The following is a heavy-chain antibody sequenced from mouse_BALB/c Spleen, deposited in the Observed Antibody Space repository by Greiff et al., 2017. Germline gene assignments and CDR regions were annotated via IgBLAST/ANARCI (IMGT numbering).Heavy chain of an antibody. D-gene: IGHD1-1*01. CDR3: ARPATVVANWYVDV. CDR1: GFAFSSYD. Sequence: EVQRVESGGGLVKPGGSLKLSCAASGFAFSSYDMSWVRQTPEKRLEWVAYISSGGGSTYYPDTVKGRFTISRDNAKNTLYLQMSSLKSEDTAMYYCARPATVVANWYVDVWGAGTTVTGSA. J-gene: IGHJ1*01. CDR2: ISSGGGST. V-gene: IGHV5-12-1*01.